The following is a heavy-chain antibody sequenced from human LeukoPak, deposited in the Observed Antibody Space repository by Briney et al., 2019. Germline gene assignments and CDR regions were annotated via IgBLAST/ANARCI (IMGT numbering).Heavy chain of an antibody. J-gene: IGHJ4*02. CDR2: INYSGST. Sequence: PSETLSLTCAVYGGSFSGYYWSWIRQPPGKGLELIGEINYSGSTNYNPSLKSRVTISVDTSKNQFSLKLSSVTAADTAVYYCARAPSVLRFLEWSSKYYFDYWGQGTLVTVSS. D-gene: IGHD3-3*01. CDR3: ARAPSVLRFLEWSSKYYFDY. V-gene: IGHV4-34*01. CDR1: GGSFSGYY.